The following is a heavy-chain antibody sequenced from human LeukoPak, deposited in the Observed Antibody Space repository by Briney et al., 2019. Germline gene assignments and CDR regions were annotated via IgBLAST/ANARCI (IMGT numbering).Heavy chain of an antibody. Sequence: GGSLRLSCAASGFTFSSYSMNWVRQAPGKGLEWVSYISSSSSTIYCADSVKGRFTIYRDNAKNSLYLQMNSLRAEDTAVYYCARDSRGDYFDYRGQGTLVTVSS. CDR3: ARDSRGDYFDY. D-gene: IGHD3-10*01. CDR2: ISSSSSTI. CDR1: GFTFSSYS. V-gene: IGHV3-48*01. J-gene: IGHJ4*02.